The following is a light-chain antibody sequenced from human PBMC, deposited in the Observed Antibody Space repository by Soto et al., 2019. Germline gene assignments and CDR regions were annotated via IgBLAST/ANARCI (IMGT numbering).Light chain of an antibody. J-gene: IGLJ3*02. CDR3: CSYAGSYTWV. CDR2: DVS. V-gene: IGLV2-11*01. CDR1: SSDVGGYNY. Sequence: QSALTQPRSVSRSPGQSVTISCTGTSSDVGGYNYVSWYQQHPGKAPKLMIYDVSKRPSGVPDRFFGSKSGNTASLTISGLQAEDETDYYCCSYAGSYTWVFGGGTKVTVL.